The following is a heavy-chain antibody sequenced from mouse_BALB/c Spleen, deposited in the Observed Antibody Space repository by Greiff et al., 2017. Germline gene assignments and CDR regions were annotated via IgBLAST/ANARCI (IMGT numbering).Heavy chain of an antibody. V-gene: IGHV2-2*02. D-gene: IGHD2-4*01. CDR2: IWSGGST. J-gene: IGHJ4*01. CDR3: ARKGDYDPYYAMDY. Sequence: VQLQQSGPGLVQPSQSLSITCTVSGFSLTSYGVHWVRQSPGKGLEWLGVIWSGGSTDYNAAFISRLSISKDNSKSQVFFKMNSLQANDTAIYYCARKGDYDPYYAMDYWGQGTSVTVSS. CDR1: GFSLTSYG.